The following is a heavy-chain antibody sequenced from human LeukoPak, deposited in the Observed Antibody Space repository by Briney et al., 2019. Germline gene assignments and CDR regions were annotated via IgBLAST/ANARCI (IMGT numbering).Heavy chain of an antibody. Sequence: SETLSLTCTVSGGSISSGDYYWSWIRQPPGKGLEWIGYIYYSGSTYYNPSLKSRVTISVDTSKNQFSLKLSSVTAADTAVYYCARVNYGDYGENYFDYWGQGTLVTVSS. CDR2: IYYSGST. J-gene: IGHJ4*02. D-gene: IGHD4-17*01. V-gene: IGHV4-30-4*08. CDR1: GGSISSGDYY. CDR3: ARVNYGDYGENYFDY.